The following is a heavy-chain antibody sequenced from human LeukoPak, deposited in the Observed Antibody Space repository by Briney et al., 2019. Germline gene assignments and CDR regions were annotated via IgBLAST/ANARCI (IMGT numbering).Heavy chain of an antibody. D-gene: IGHD5-18*01. Sequence: SGTLSLTCTVSGGSISSYYWNWIRQPAGKGLEWIGRIYTSGSTNYNPSLKSRVTMSVDTSKNQFSLKLSSVTAADTAVYYCARGAYSYDPYYYYGMDVWGQGTTVTVSS. CDR2: IYTSGST. J-gene: IGHJ6*02. CDR1: GGSISSYY. V-gene: IGHV4-4*07. CDR3: ARGAYSYDPYYYYGMDV.